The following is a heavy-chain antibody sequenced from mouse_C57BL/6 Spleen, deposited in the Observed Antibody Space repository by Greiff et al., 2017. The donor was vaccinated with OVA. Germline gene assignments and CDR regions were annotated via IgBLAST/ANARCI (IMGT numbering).Heavy chain of an antibody. CDR3: ARYGSSYDYYAMDY. CDR2: IWSGGST. CDR1: GFSLTSYG. D-gene: IGHD1-1*01. J-gene: IGHJ4*01. Sequence: VQLQQSGPGLVQPSQSLSITCTVSGFSLTSYGVHWVCLSPGTGLEWLGVIWSGGSTDYNAALMSRLSITKDNSKSQVFFKMNRLQADDTAIDYCARYGSSYDYYAMDYWGQGTSVTVSS. V-gene: IGHV2-5*01.